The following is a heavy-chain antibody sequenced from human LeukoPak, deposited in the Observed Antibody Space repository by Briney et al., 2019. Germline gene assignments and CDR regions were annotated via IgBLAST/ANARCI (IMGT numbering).Heavy chain of an antibody. CDR2: ISSSSSYI. V-gene: IGHV3-21*01. Sequence: PGGSLRLSCAASGFTFSSYSMNWVREAPGKGLEWVSSISSSSSYIYYADPVKGRFTISRDNAKNSLYLQMNSLRAEDTAVYYCARDSITIFGVVHHYYYYMDVWGKGTTVTVSS. CDR1: GFTFSSYS. D-gene: IGHD3-3*01. CDR3: ARDSITIFGVVHHYYYYMDV. J-gene: IGHJ6*03.